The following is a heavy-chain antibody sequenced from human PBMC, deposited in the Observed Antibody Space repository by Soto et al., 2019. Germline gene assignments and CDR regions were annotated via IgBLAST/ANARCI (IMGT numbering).Heavy chain of an antibody. J-gene: IGHJ3*02. V-gene: IGHV3-33*01. CDR1: GFTFSSYG. CDR2: IWYDGSNK. CDR3: ARNSGSLMGAFDI. D-gene: IGHD3-10*01. Sequence: QVQLVEAGGGVVQPGRSLRLSCAASGFTFSSYGMHWVRQAPGKGLEWVAVIWYDGSNKYYADSVKGRFTISRDNSKNTLYLQMNSLRAEDTAVYYCARNSGSLMGAFDIWCQGTMVTVSS.